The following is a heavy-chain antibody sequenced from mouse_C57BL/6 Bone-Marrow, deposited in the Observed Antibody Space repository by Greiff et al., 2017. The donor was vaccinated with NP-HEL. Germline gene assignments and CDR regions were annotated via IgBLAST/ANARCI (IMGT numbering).Heavy chain of an antibody. J-gene: IGHJ3*01. CDR2: ISDGGSYT. CDR3: ARGNYYGDFAY. V-gene: IGHV5-4*03. Sequence: EVKLQESGGGLVKPGGSLKLSCAASGFTFSSYAMSWVRQTPEKRLEWVATISDGGSYTYYPDNVKGRFTISRDNAKNNLYLQMSHLKSEDTAMYYCARGNYYGDFAYWGQGTLVTVSA. CDR1: GFTFSSYA. D-gene: IGHD1-1*01.